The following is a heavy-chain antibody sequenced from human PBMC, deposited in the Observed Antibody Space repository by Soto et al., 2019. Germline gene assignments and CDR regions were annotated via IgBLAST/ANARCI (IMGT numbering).Heavy chain of an antibody. D-gene: IGHD3-16*01. Sequence: QVQLVQSGAEVKKPGASVKVSCKASGYTFTSYYMHWVRQAPGQGLEWMGIINPSGGSTSYAQKFQGRVTMTRDTSTSTVYMEPSSLRAEGTAVYYCARAAKGAYGVSMDVWGQGTTVTVSS. CDR3: ARAAKGAYGVSMDV. CDR2: INPSGGST. V-gene: IGHV1-46*01. J-gene: IGHJ6*02. CDR1: GYTFTSYY.